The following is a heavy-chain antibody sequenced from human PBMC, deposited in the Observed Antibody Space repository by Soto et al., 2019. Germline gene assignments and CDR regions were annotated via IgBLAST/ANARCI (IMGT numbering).Heavy chain of an antibody. CDR2: IYYSGST. Sequence: SETLSLTCTVSGGSISSGGYYWSWIRHHPGKGLEWIGYIYYSGSTYYNPSLKSRVTISVDTSKNQFSLKLSSVTAADTAVYYCARDRASGSGSYYPDYGMDVWGQGTTVTVSS. J-gene: IGHJ6*02. CDR3: ARDRASGSGSYYPDYGMDV. D-gene: IGHD3-10*01. CDR1: GGSISSGGYY. V-gene: IGHV4-31*03.